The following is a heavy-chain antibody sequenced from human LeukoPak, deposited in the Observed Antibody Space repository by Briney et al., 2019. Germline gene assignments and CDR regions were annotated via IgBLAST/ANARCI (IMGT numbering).Heavy chain of an antibody. Sequence: SETLSLTCTVSGGYIRSYYWSWIRQPAGKGLEWIGRIYTSGSTNYNPSLKSRVTMSVDTSKNQFSLKLSSVTAADTAVYYCARAARTGNYYYYMDVWGKGTTVTISS. V-gene: IGHV4-4*07. D-gene: IGHD3-10*01. CDR3: ARAARTGNYYYYMDV. CDR2: IYTSGST. J-gene: IGHJ6*03. CDR1: GGYIRSYY.